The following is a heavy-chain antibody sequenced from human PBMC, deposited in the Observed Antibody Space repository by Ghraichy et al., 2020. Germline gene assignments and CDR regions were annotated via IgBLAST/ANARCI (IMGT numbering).Heavy chain of an antibody. V-gene: IGHV3-23*01. CDR1: GITFSSYV. CDR2: ITDSGGNT. CDR3: AKDDVKWGSYYYGMDV. Sequence: SCAASGITFSSYVMSWVRQAPGKGLEWVSGITDSGGNTFYADSVKGRFTISRDNSKNTLYLQMNSLRAEDTAVYYCAKDDVKWGSYYYGMDVWGQGPTVTVSS. D-gene: IGHD2-15*01. J-gene: IGHJ6*02.